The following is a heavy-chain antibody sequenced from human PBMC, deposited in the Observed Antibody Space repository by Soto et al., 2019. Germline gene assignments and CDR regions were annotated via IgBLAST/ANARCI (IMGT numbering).Heavy chain of an antibody. D-gene: IGHD1-20*01. Sequence: GESLKISCKGSGYSFTSYWIGWVRQMPGKGLEWMGIIYPGDSDTRYSPSFQGQVTISADKSISTAYLQWSSLKASDTAMYYCERGPEYNWNHNWLDPWGQGTLVPVSS. CDR2: IYPGDSDT. J-gene: IGHJ5*02. V-gene: IGHV5-51*01. CDR1: GYSFTSYW. CDR3: ERGPEYNWNHNWLDP.